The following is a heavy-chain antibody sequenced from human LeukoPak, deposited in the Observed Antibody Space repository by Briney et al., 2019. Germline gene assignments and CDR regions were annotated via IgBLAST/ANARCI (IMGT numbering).Heavy chain of an antibody. J-gene: IGHJ4*02. V-gene: IGHV4-34*01. D-gene: IGHD1-26*01. CDR3: ARGGRIVGATPVLDS. CDR1: GGSFSGYY. CDR2: INPSGST. Sequence: SETLSLTCAVYGGSFSGYYWSWIRQPPGKGLEWIGEINPSGSTNYNPSLKSRVTISVDTSKNQFSLNLSSVTAADTAVYYCARGGRIVGATPVLDSWGQGTLVTVSS.